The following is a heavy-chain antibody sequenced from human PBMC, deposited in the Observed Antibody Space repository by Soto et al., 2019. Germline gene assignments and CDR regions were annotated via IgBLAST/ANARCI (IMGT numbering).Heavy chain of an antibody. D-gene: IGHD3-3*01. CDR2: ISGSGGST. Sequence: PGGSLRLSCAASGFTFSSYAMSWVRQAPGKGLEWVSAISGSGGSTYYADSVKGRFTISRDNSKNTLYLQMNSLRAEDTAVYYCAKDSEHYDSWSGLRAYYFDYWGQGTLVTVSS. CDR3: AKDSEHYDSWSGLRAYYFDY. V-gene: IGHV3-23*01. J-gene: IGHJ4*02. CDR1: GFTFSSYA.